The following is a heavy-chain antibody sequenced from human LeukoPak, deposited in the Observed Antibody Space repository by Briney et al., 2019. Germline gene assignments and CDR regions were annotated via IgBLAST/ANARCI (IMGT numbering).Heavy chain of an antibody. CDR3: ARETVGYYMDV. V-gene: IGHV4-61*02. CDR1: GGSISSGSYY. D-gene: IGHD4-11*01. Sequence: SETLSLTCTVSGGSISSGSYYWSWIRQPAGKGLEWIGRIYTSGSTNYNPSLKSRVTISVDTSKNQFSLKLSSVTAADTAVYYCARETVGYYMDVWGKGTTVTISS. J-gene: IGHJ6*03. CDR2: IYTSGST.